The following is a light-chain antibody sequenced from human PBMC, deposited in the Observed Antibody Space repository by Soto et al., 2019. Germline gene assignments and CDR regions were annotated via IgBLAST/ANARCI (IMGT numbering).Light chain of an antibody. CDR3: CSYAGSSTYV. CDR1: SGDVGGFNL. V-gene: IGLV2-23*01. Sequence: QSALTQPVSVSGSPGQSITISCTGTSGDVGGFNLVSWYQQHPGKAPKLMVYEGSERPSGVSDRFSGSKSGNTASLTISGLQAADEADYYCCSYAGSSTYVFGTGTKLTVL. CDR2: EGS. J-gene: IGLJ1*01.